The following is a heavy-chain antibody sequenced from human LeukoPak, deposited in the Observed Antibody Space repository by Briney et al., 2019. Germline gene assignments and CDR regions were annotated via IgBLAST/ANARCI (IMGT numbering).Heavy chain of an antibody. Sequence: GESLKISCKGSGYSFTSYWIGWVRQMPGKGLEWMGIIYSGDSDTRYSPSFQGQVTISADKSISTAYLQWSSLKASDTAMYYCARAPEYSSSHHNWFDPWGQGTLVTVSS. V-gene: IGHV5-51*01. CDR2: IYSGDSDT. D-gene: IGHD6-6*01. CDR1: GYSFTSYW. CDR3: ARAPEYSSSHHNWFDP. J-gene: IGHJ5*02.